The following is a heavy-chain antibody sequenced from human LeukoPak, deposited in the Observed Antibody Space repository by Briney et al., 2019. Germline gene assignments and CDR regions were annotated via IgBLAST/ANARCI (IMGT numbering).Heavy chain of an antibody. CDR2: IYSGGST. Sequence: GGSLRLSCAASGFTVSSNYMSWVRQAPGKGLEWVSVIYSGGSTYYADSVKGRFTISRDNSKNTLYLQMNGLRAEDTAVYYCARVEQLPRYYYYYYYMDVWGKGTTVTISS. V-gene: IGHV3-66*01. CDR3: ARVEQLPRYYYYYYYMDV. J-gene: IGHJ6*03. D-gene: IGHD2-2*01. CDR1: GFTVSSNY.